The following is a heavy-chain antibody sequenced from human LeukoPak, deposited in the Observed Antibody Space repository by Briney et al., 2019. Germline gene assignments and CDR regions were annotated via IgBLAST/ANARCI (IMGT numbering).Heavy chain of an antibody. J-gene: IGHJ6*03. D-gene: IGHD1-1*01. CDR3: ARNVVPGTMYYYYYMDV. V-gene: IGHV1-2*02. CDR2: INPNSGGT. CDR1: GYTFTGYY. Sequence: ASVTVSCKASGYTFTGYYTHWVRQAPGQGLEWMGWINPNSGGTKYAQKFQGRVTMTRDTSISTAYMELSRLRSDDTAVYYCARNVVPGTMYYYYYMDVWGKGTTVTVSS.